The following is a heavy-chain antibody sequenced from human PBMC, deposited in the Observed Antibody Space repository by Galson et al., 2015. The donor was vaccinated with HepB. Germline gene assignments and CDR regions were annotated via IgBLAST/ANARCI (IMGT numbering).Heavy chain of an antibody. J-gene: IGHJ4*02. CDR2: ISGSGGSP. CDR1: GFTFSSYA. V-gene: IGHV3-23*01. Sequence: SLRLSCAASGFTFSSYAMSWVRQAPGKGLEWVSGISGSGGSPYYADSVKGRFTISRDNSKNTLYLQMNSLRAEGTAVYYCAKTRGYCTGGSCYSDYWGQGTLATVSS. CDR3: AKTRGYCTGGSCYSDY. D-gene: IGHD2-8*02.